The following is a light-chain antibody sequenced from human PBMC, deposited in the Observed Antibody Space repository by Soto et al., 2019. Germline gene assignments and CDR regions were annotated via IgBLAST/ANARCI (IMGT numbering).Light chain of an antibody. CDR3: QKYNSAPWT. V-gene: IGKV1-27*01. CDR2: AAS. J-gene: IGKJ1*01. CDR1: QGISNY. Sequence: DIQMTQSPSSLSASVGDRVTITCRASQGISNYLAWYQQKPGKLPKLLIYAASTLQSGVPSRFSGSGSGTDFTLTISSLQSEDVANYYGQKYNSAPWTFGQGTKVEIK.